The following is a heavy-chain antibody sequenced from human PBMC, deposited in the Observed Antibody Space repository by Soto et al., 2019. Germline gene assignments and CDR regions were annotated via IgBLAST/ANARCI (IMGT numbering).Heavy chain of an antibody. CDR1: RGSISSGGYY. J-gene: IGHJ5*02. CDR3: ARTFYCSGGSCPPTWFDP. V-gene: IGHV4-31*03. D-gene: IGHD2-15*01. CDR2: IYYSGST. Sequence: QVQLQESGPGLVKPSQTRSLTCTVSRGSISSGGYYWSWIRQHPGKGLEWIGYIYYSGSTYYNPSLKSRVTISVDTSKNQFSLKLSSVTAADTAVYYCARTFYCSGGSCPPTWFDPWGQGTLVTVSS.